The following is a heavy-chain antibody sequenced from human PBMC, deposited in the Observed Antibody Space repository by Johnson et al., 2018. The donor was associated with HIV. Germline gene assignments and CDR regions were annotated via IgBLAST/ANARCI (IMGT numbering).Heavy chain of an antibody. Sequence: VQLLESGGGLVQPGGSLRLSCAASEFTFSNAWMSWVRQAPGKGLEWVSGINWNGGSTGYADSVKGRFTISRDNAKNSLYLQMNSLRAEDTALYYCAREEVVAANAFDIWGQGTMVTVSS. CDR3: AREEVVAANAFDI. CDR1: EFTFSNAW. V-gene: IGHV3-20*04. J-gene: IGHJ3*02. CDR2: INWNGGST. D-gene: IGHD2-15*01.